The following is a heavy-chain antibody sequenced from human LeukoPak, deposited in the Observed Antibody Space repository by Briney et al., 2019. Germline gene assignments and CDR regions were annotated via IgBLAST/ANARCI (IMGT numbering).Heavy chain of an antibody. V-gene: IGHV4-30-4*01. Sequence: SETLSLTCTVSGGSISRNTYYWSWIRQPPGKGLEWIGYVLYSGSTYYNPSLKSRITISVDTSNNQFSLKLSSVIAADTAVYYCARDGSGFAKFDYWGQGTLVTVSS. CDR1: GGSISRNTYY. J-gene: IGHJ4*02. D-gene: IGHD2-15*01. CDR3: ARDGSGFAKFDY. CDR2: VLYSGST.